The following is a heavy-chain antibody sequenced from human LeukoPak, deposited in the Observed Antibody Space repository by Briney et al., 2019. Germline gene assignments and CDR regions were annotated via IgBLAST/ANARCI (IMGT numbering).Heavy chain of an antibody. CDR2: IYSGGST. V-gene: IGHV3-66*02. Sequence: GGSLRLSCAASGFTVSSNYMSWFRQAPGKGLEWVPVIYSGGSTYYADSVKGRFTISRDNSKNTLYLQMNSLRAEDTAVYYCARDRSGSTYYYYGMDVWGQGTTVTVSS. CDR3: ARDRSGSTYYYYGMDV. J-gene: IGHJ6*02. CDR1: GFTVSSNY. D-gene: IGHD1-26*01.